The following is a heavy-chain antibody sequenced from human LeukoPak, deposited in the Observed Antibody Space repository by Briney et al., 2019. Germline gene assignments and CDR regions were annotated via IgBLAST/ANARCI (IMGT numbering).Heavy chain of an antibody. Sequence: SETLSLTCAVYGGSFSGYYWSWIRQPPGKGLEWIGEINHSGSTTYNPSLKSRVTISVDTSKNQFSLKLSSVTAADTAVYYCARNLGSWFDPWGQGTLVTVSS. CDR2: INHSGST. J-gene: IGHJ5*02. CDR3: ARNLGSWFDP. D-gene: IGHD2-15*01. CDR1: GGSFSGYY. V-gene: IGHV4-34*01.